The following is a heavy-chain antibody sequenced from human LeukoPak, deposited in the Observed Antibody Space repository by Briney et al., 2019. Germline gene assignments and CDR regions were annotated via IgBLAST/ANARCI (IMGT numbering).Heavy chain of an antibody. CDR2: IHYSGST. D-gene: IGHD5-12*01. Sequence: SETLSLTCTVSGGSISSYYWSWIRQPPGKGLEWIGYIHYSGSTNYNPSLKRRVTISLDTSNNQFSLKLSSVTAADTAVYYCARMGGYSGYATHWGQGTLVTVSS. J-gene: IGHJ4*02. V-gene: IGHV4-59*08. CDR3: ARMGGYSGYATH. CDR1: GGSISSYY.